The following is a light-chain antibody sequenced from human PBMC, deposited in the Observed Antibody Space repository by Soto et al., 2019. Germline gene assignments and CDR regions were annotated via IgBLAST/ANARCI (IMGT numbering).Light chain of an antibody. CDR1: QTVSNNY. Sequence: EIVLTQSPGTLPLSPGERATLSCRASQTVSNNYLAWYQQQPGQAPRLLIYGASSRATGIPDRFSGSGSGTDFTLTVNRLEPEDFAVYYCQHYGSSSSWTFGQGTKVDIK. CDR3: QHYGSSSSWT. V-gene: IGKV3-20*01. J-gene: IGKJ1*01. CDR2: GAS.